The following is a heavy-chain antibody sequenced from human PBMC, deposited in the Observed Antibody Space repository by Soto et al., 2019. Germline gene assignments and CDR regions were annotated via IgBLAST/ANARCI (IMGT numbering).Heavy chain of an antibody. CDR2: IYSGGST. CDR3: ATFHSSGWYGDGMDA. V-gene: IGHV3-53*01. D-gene: IGHD6-19*01. Sequence: PGGSLRLSCAASGFPVSSNYMSWVRQAQGKGLEWVSVIYSGGSTYYADSVKGRFTISRDNSKNTLYLQMNSLRAEDTAVYYCATFHSSGWYGDGMDAWGQGTTVTVSS. CDR1: GFPVSSNY. J-gene: IGHJ6*02.